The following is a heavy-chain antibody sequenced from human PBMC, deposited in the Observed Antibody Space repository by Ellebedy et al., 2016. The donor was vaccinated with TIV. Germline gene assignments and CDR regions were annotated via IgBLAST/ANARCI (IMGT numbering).Heavy chain of an antibody. CDR2: INSDGSST. Sequence: PGGSLRLSCAASGFTFSNYWVHWVRQAPGKGLVWVSRINSDGSSTNYADSVKGRFTISRDNAKNTLYLQMNSLRAEDTAVYYCAREPHRVTIFGVDHRNWFDPWGQGTLVTVSS. V-gene: IGHV3-74*01. D-gene: IGHD3-3*01. CDR1: GFTFSNYW. J-gene: IGHJ5*02. CDR3: AREPHRVTIFGVDHRNWFDP.